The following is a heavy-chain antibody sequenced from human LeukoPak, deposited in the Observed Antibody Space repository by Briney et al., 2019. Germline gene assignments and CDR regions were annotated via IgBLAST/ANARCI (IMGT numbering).Heavy chain of an antibody. CDR2: ISSSSSYI. Sequence: MAGGSLRLSCAASGFTFSSYAMSWVRQAPGKGLEWVSSISSSSSYIYYADSVKGRFTISRDNAKNSLYLQMNSLRAEDTAVYYCARVKENWNYGTLDYWGQGTLVTVSS. CDR3: ARVKENWNYGTLDY. D-gene: IGHD1-7*01. CDR1: GFTFSSYA. J-gene: IGHJ4*02. V-gene: IGHV3-21*01.